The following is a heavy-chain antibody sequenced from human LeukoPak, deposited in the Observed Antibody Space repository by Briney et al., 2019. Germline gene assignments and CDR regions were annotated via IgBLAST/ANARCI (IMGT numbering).Heavy chain of an antibody. Sequence: GGSLRLSCAASGFTFTTYFMSWVRQAPGKGLEWVSGISAGGGSSYYADSVKGRITISRDNSKNTLYLQMSSLRAEDTAVYYCAKTGYCTNGVCYNYAMDVWGQGTTVTVSS. CDR1: GFTFTTYF. V-gene: IGHV3-23*01. CDR2: ISAGGGSS. D-gene: IGHD2-8*01. J-gene: IGHJ6*02. CDR3: AKTGYCTNGVCYNYAMDV.